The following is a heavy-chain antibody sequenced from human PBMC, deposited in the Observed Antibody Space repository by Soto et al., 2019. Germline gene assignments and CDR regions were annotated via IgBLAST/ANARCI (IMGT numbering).Heavy chain of an antibody. D-gene: IGHD2-2*01. J-gene: IGHJ4*02. CDR3: ANRLGSICQIDY. V-gene: IGHV2-5*01. CDR2: IYWNDDK. Sequence: QITLKESGPTLVKPTQTLTLTCTFSGFSLSTSGVSVGWIRQPPGKALEWLALIYWNDDKRYSPSLKTRLTITKDTSKNQVVLTMTNMNPVNTATYYCANRLGSICQIDYWGQGTLVTVSS. CDR1: GFSLSTSGVS.